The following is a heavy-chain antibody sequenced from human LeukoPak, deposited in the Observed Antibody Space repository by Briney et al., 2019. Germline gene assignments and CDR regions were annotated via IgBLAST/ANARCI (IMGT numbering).Heavy chain of an antibody. V-gene: IGHV4-34*01. Sequence: SETLSLTCAVYGGSFSGYYWSWIRQPPGKGLEWIGEINHSGSTNYNPSLKSRVTISVDTSKNQFSLKLSSVTAADTAVYYCARLPRGHTIFGAKIIGLDYWGQGTQVTVSS. CDR3: ARLPRGHTIFGAKIIGLDY. D-gene: IGHD3-3*01. CDR2: INHSGST. CDR1: GGSFSGYY. J-gene: IGHJ4*02.